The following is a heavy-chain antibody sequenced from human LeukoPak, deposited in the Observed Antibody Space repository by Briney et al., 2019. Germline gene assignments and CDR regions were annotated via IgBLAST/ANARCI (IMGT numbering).Heavy chain of an antibody. Sequence: ASVKVSCKASGYTFTNYDINWVRQATGQGLEWLGWMSASSGNTGYAQKFQGRVSMTRATSITTAYLELSSLTSEDTAVYFCARGLWSAHRREYYFDSWGQGTLVTVSS. CDR2: MSASSGNT. CDR1: GYTFTNYD. CDR3: ARGLWSAHRREYYFDS. D-gene: IGHD3-3*01. V-gene: IGHV1-8*01. J-gene: IGHJ4*02.